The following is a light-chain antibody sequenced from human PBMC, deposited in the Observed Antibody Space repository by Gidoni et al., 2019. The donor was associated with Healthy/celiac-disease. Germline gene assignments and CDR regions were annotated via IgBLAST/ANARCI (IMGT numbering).Light chain of an antibody. CDR3: QQYNTYSPWT. J-gene: IGKJ1*01. CDR1: QSIGSW. Sequence: DIQMTQSPSTLSASVGARVTITCRASQSIGSWLAWYQQKPGKAPNLLIYDASSLESGVPSRFSGSGSGTEFTLTISSLQPDDFATYYCQQYNTYSPWTFGQGTKVEIK. V-gene: IGKV1-5*01. CDR2: DAS.